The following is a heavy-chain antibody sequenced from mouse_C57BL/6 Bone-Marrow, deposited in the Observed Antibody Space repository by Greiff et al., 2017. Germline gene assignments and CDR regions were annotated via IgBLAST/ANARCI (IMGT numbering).Heavy chain of an antibody. CDR3: ARFSTMITDWYFEV. Sequence: VQLQQPGAELVKPGASVKMSCKASGYTFTSYWITWVKPRPGQGLEWIGDIYPGSGSTNYNEKFKSKATLTVDTSSSTAYMQLSSLTSEDSAVYYCARFSTMITDWYFEVWGTGTTVTVSS. J-gene: IGHJ1*03. D-gene: IGHD2-4*01. CDR2: IYPGSGST. CDR1: GYTFTSYW. V-gene: IGHV1-55*01.